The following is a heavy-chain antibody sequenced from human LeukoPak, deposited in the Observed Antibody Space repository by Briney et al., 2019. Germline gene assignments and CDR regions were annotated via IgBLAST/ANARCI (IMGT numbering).Heavy chain of an antibody. J-gene: IGHJ4*02. CDR2: INPSGGST. D-gene: IGHD3-10*01. CDR3: AISYGSGSYYY. CDR1: GYTFTSYY. V-gene: IGHV1-46*01. Sequence: ASVKVSCKASGYTFTSYYMHWVRQAPGQGLEWMGIINPSGGSTSYAQKFQGRVTMTRVTSTSTVYMELSSLRSEDTAVYYCAISYGSGSYYYWGQGTLVTVSS.